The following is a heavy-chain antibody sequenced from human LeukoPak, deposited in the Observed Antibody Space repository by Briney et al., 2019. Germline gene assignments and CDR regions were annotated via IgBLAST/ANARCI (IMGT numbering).Heavy chain of an antibody. J-gene: IGHJ4*02. CDR3: ARYGSGSREFDY. Sequence: PSETLSLTCTVSGGSISSSSYYWGWIRQPAGKGLEWIGRIYTSGSTNYNPSLKSRVTMSVDTSKNQFSLKLSSVTAADTAVYYCARYGSGSREFDYWGQGTLVTVSS. D-gene: IGHD1-26*01. CDR1: GGSISSSSYY. CDR2: IYTSGST. V-gene: IGHV4-61*02.